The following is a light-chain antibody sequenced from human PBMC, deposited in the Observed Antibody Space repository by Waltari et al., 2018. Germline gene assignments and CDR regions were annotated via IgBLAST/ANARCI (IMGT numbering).Light chain of an antibody. J-gene: IGKJ2*01. Sequence: IQVTQSPSTLSASIGDIVTITCRSSDVNSSLAWYQQKPGRAPSLLIYKTSNLQPGVPSRFSGSGSGTEFALTISSLQPDDFATYYCQQYDGSSQYTFGQGT. V-gene: IGKV1-5*03. CDR2: KTS. CDR1: DVNSS. CDR3: QQYDGSSQYT.